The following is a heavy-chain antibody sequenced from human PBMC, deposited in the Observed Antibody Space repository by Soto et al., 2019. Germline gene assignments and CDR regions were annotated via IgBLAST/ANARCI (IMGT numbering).Heavy chain of an antibody. V-gene: IGHV1-8*01. CDR3: ASPARNYDFWSGYSFDI. CDR1: GYSFTSYD. CDR2: MNPNSGNT. Sequence: ASVKVSCKASGYSFTSYDINWVRQATGQGLEWMGWMNPNSGNTGYAQKFQGRVTMTRNTSISTAYMELSSLRSEDTAVYYCASPARNYDFWSGYSFDIWGQGTMVTVSS. J-gene: IGHJ3*02. D-gene: IGHD3-3*01.